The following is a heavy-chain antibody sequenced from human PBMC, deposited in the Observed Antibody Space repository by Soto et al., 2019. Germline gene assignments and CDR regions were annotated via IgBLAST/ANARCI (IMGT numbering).Heavy chain of an antibody. Sequence: PGGSLRLSCAASGFTFSSYAMHWVRQAPGKGLEYVSAISSNGGSTYYANSVKGRFTISRDNSKNTLYLQMGSLRAEDMAVYYCARSRQWLDHWFDPWGQGTLVTVSS. V-gene: IGHV3-64*01. CDR2: ISSNGGST. D-gene: IGHD6-19*01. CDR3: ARSRQWLDHWFDP. CDR1: GFTFSSYA. J-gene: IGHJ5*02.